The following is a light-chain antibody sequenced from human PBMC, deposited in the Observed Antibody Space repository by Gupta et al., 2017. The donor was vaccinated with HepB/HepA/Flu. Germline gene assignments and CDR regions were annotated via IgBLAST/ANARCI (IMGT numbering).Light chain of an antibody. CDR3: SSYAGSNNPVV. CDR2: EVS. CDR1: SSDVGGYNY. V-gene: IGLV2-8*01. Sequence: QSALTQPPSASGSPGQSVTIPCPGTSSDVGGYNYVSWYQQHPGKAPKLMIYEVSKRPPGVPDRFSGSKSGNTASLTVSGLQAEDEADYYCSSYAGSNNPVVFGGGTKLTVL. J-gene: IGLJ2*01.